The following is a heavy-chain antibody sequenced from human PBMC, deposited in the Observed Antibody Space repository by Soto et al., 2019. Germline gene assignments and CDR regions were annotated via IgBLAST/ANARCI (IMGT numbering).Heavy chain of an antibody. V-gene: IGHV4-59*11. CDR3: VRTKYSYGIYSGLAV. CDR1: GASISSHY. CDR2: IYDSGST. D-gene: IGHD5-18*01. J-gene: IGHJ6*02. Sequence: PSETLSLTCTVSGASISSHYWSWIRQPPGKGLEWIGYIYDSGSTNHNPSLKSRVTISVDTSTNQLSLKLSSVTAADTAIYYCVRTKYSYGIYSGLAVWGQGTTVTVSS.